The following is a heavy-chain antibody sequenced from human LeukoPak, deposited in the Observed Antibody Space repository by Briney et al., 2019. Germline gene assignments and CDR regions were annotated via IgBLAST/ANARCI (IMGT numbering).Heavy chain of an antibody. CDR1: GGSISNYY. V-gene: IGHV4-59*01. D-gene: IGHD5-24*01. CDR3: ARGRWLQFSD. J-gene: IGHJ4*02. CDR2: IYFTGST. Sequence: SETLSLTCTVSGGSISNYYWNWIRQPPGKGPEWIGYIYFTGSTNYNPSLKSRVTISLDTSKNQFSLKLSSATAADTAIYYCARGRWLQFSDWGPGTLVTVSS.